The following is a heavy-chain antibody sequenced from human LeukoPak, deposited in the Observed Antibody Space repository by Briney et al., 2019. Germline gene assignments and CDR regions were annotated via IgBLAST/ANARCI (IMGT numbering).Heavy chain of an antibody. J-gene: IGHJ4*02. Sequence: ASVKVSCKASGYTFTAYFIHWVRQAPGQGLEWMGRINLDSGGTYYTQKFQGRITMTRDTSISTAYVELNGLTSDDTAVYYCARDLSSTANWEFDYRGQGTLVTVSS. D-gene: IGHD5/OR15-5a*01. CDR2: INLDSGGT. CDR1: GYTFTAYF. V-gene: IGHV1-2*06. CDR3: ARDLSSTANWEFDY.